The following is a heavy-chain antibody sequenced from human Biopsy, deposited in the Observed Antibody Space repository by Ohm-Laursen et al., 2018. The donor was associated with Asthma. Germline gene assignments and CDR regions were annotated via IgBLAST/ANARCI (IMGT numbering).Heavy chain of an antibody. V-gene: IGHV3-7*01. Sequence: SLRLSCTASGFTFGDYWMSWVRQVPGKGPEWVANIKHDGSEKNHVDSLKGRFTISGDNAKNSLYLQMNSLRAEDTAVYYCARTFHFWSPYHAEHYQLWGQGTLVTVSS. CDR1: GFTFGDYW. CDR3: ARTFHFWSPYHAEHYQL. J-gene: IGHJ1*01. D-gene: IGHD3-3*02. CDR2: IKHDGSEK.